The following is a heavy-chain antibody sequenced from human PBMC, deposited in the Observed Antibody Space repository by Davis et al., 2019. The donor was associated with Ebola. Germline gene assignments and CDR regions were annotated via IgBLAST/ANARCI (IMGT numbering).Heavy chain of an antibody. CDR2: IWYDGSNK. CDR3: ARDESGYNQNYDFWSGYPGGY. V-gene: IGHV3-33*01. Sequence: GESLKISCAASGFTFSSYGMHWVRQAPGKGLEWVAVIWYDGSNKYYADSVKVRFTISRDNSKNTLYLQMNSLRAEDTAVYYCARDESGYNQNYDFWSGYPGGYWGQGTLVTVSS. D-gene: IGHD3-3*01. CDR1: GFTFSSYG. J-gene: IGHJ4*02.